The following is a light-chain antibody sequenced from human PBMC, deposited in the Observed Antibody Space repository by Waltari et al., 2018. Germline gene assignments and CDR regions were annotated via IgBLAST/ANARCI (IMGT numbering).Light chain of an antibody. CDR1: QNINRW. CDR2: KAS. CDR3: QHYKNYPLT. Sequence: DIQMTQSPSTLSASVGDTVTITCLASQNINRWLAWYQQKPGKVPKVLIYKASTLASGVPSRFSGSASGAEFTLTISSLQPDDFAAYYCQHYKNYPLTFGGGTKVEIK. V-gene: IGKV1-5*03. J-gene: IGKJ4*01.